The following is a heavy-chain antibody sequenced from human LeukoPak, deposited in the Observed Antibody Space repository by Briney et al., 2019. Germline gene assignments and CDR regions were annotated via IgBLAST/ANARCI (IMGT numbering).Heavy chain of an antibody. J-gene: IGHJ5*02. CDR3: ARDRRPSSWLGVGP. CDR1: GFTFSDHY. V-gene: IGHV3-11*04. D-gene: IGHD6-13*01. CDR2: ISNGGTTI. Sequence: GGSLRLSCVASGFTFSDHYMSWIRQAPGKGLEWLSYISNGGTTIYYADSVKGRFTISRDNAKNSLHLQMNSLRAGDTAVYYCARDRRPSSWLGVGPWGQGTLVTVSS.